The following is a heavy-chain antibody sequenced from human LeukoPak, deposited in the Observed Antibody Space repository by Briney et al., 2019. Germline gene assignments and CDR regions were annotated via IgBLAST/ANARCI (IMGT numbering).Heavy chain of an antibody. Sequence: PGGSLRLSCAASGFTFDDYAMHWVRQAPGKGLEWVSGISWNSGSIGYADSVKGRFPISRDNAKNSLYLQMNSLRAEDTAVYYCATGLTGYIPWGQGTLVTVSS. CDR2: ISWNSGSI. CDR3: ATGLTGYIP. V-gene: IGHV3-9*01. D-gene: IGHD3-9*01. J-gene: IGHJ5*02. CDR1: GFTFDDYA.